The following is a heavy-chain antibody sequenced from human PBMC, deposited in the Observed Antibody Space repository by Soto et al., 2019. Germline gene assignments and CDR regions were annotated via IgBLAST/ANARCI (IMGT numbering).Heavy chain of an antibody. V-gene: IGHV1-69*01. Sequence: QVQLVQSGAEVKKPGFSVKVSCKASGGTFSSYAISWVRQAPGQGLEWMGGIIPIFGTANYAQKFQGRVTITADESTSTAYMELSRLRSEDTAPYYCPRIHHNSGVTTSGWGQGTLVTVSS. CDR3: PRIHHNSGVTTSG. CDR2: IIPIFGTA. D-gene: IGHD4-17*01. CDR1: GGTFSSYA. J-gene: IGHJ4*02.